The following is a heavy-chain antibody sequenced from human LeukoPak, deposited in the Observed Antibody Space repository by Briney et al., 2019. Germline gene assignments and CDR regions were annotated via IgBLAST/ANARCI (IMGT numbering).Heavy chain of an antibody. V-gene: IGHV1-2*02. CDR3: ARGPAAVTMIVVVTPLNY. D-gene: IGHD3-22*01. J-gene: IGHJ4*02. CDR2: INPNSGGT. Sequence: GASVKVSCKASGYTFTGYYMHWVRQAPGQGLEWMGWINPNSGGTNYAQKFQGKVTMTRDTSISTAYMELSRLRSDDTAVYYCARGPAAVTMIVVVTPLNYWGQGTLVTVSS. CDR1: GYTFTGYY.